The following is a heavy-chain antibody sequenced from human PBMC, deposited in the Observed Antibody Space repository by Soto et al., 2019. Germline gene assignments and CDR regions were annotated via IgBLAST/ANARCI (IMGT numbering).Heavy chain of an antibody. CDR3: ARAAVYNWNYRSHFDY. CDR2: IIPIFGTA. J-gene: IGHJ4*02. V-gene: IGHV1-69*06. Sequence: GASVKVSCKASGGTFSSYAISWVRQAPGQGLEWMGGIIPIFGTANYAQKFQGRVMITADKSTSTAYMELSSLRSEDTAVYYCARAAVYNWNYRSHFDYWGQGTLVTVSS. CDR1: GGTFSSYA. D-gene: IGHD1-7*01.